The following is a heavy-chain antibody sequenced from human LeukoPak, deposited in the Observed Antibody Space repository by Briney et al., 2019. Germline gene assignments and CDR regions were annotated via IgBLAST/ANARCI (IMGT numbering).Heavy chain of an antibody. V-gene: IGHV3-13*01. CDR2: IGTAGDT. D-gene: IGHD1-26*01. J-gene: IGHJ3*02. CDR3: ARGVVGAFDI. CDR1: GFTFSSYD. Sequence: GGSLRLSCAASGFTFSSYDMHWVRQATGKGLEWVSAIGTAGDTYNPGSVKGRFTISRENAKNSLYLQMNSLRAGDTAVYYCARGVVGAFDIWGQGTMVTVSS.